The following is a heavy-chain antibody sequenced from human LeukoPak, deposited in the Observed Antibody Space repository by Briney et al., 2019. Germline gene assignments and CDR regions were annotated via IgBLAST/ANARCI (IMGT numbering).Heavy chain of an antibody. CDR1: GFTFSSYA. CDR3: AKDRGVPRYDNWFDP. J-gene: IGHJ5*02. CDR2: ISNSGDNT. D-gene: IGHD3-10*01. Sequence: GGSLRLSCAASGFTFSSYAMTWVRQAPGKGLQWVSAISNSGDNTYSADSVKGRFTISRDNSKNALYLQMNSLRAEDTAVYYCAKDRGVPRYDNWFDPWGQGTLVTVSS. V-gene: IGHV3-23*01.